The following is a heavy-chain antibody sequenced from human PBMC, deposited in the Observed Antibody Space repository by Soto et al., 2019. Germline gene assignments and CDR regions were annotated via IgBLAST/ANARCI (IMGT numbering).Heavy chain of an antibody. Sequence: SVKVSCKASGGTFSSYAISWVRQAPGQGLEWMGGIIPIFGTANYAQKFQGRVTITADESTSTAYMELSSLRSEDTAVYYCARDISPKGLWALAPGWFDPWGQGTLVTVSS. CDR1: GGTFSSYA. J-gene: IGHJ5*02. CDR2: IIPIFGTA. D-gene: IGHD5-18*01. V-gene: IGHV1-69*13. CDR3: ARDISPKGLWALAPGWFDP.